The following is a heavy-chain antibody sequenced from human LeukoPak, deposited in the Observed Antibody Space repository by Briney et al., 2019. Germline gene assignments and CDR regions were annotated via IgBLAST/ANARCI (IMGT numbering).Heavy chain of an antibody. CDR1: GGSISSGGYY. V-gene: IGHV4-31*03. CDR3: ARNSMVRGVIITKYNWFDP. Sequence: PSQTLSLTCTVSGGSISSGGYYWSWIRQHPGKGLEWIGYIYYSGSTYYNPSLKGRVTISVDTSKNQFSLKLSSVTAADTAVYYCARNSMVRGVIITKYNWFDPWGQGTLVTVSS. D-gene: IGHD3-10*01. CDR2: IYYSGST. J-gene: IGHJ5*02.